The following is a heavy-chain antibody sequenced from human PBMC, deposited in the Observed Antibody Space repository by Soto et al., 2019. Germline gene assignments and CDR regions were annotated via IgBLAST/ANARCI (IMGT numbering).Heavy chain of an antibody. CDR1: GGSVSSGYNY. V-gene: IGHV4-30-4*01. D-gene: IGHD5-18*01. Sequence: SETLSLTCTVSGGSVSSGYNYWSWIRQSPGKGLEWIGYISGSGSTGYNPSLKNRLTMSVDRSKNQFTLRLTSVTAADTAVYFCATESGSTYGYFDYWGQGTQVTVS. J-gene: IGHJ4*02. CDR2: ISGSGST. CDR3: ATESGSTYGYFDY.